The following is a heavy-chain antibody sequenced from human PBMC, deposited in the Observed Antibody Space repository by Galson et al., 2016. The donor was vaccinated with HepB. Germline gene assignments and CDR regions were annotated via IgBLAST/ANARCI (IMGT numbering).Heavy chain of an antibody. J-gene: IGHJ4*02. Sequence: ATLSLTCTVSGGSITSSRYHWGWIRQPPGKGLEWIGSITSTGTGVYSPSLGSRVTISADTSKNQFSLKLRSVTAADTAMYYCARTYDSSAYYFVAADVWGQGTQVTVSS. D-gene: IGHD3-22*01. CDR3: ARTYDSSAYYFVAADV. CDR2: ITSTGTG. CDR1: GGSITSSRYH. V-gene: IGHV4-39*01.